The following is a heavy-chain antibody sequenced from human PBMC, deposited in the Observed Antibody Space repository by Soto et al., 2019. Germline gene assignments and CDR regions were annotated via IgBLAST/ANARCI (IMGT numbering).Heavy chain of an antibody. CDR1: GYSFTSYW. CDR3: ARQDSRPSYGMDV. Sequence: PGESLRISCKGSGYSFTSYWIGWVRQMPGKGLEWMGIIYPGDSDTRYSPSFQGQVTISADKSISTAYLQWSSLKASDTAMYYCARQDSRPSYGMDVWGQGTTVTVSS. D-gene: IGHD2-15*01. V-gene: IGHV5-51*01. CDR2: IYPGDSDT. J-gene: IGHJ6*02.